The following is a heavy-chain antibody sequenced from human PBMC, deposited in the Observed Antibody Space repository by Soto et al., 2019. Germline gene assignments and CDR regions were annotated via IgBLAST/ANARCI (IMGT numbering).Heavy chain of an antibody. CDR3: AKNLGYSYREVYDFDS. J-gene: IGHJ4*02. CDR2: LSESGGST. D-gene: IGHD5-18*01. V-gene: IGHV3-23*01. Sequence: GSLRLSCAASGFSFSNYAMSWVRQAPGKGLEGVSALSESGGSTYYADSVKGRFTISRDNSKNTVYLQMNSLRAEDTAVYYCAKNLGYSYREVYDFDSWGQGTLVTVSS. CDR1: GFSFSNYA.